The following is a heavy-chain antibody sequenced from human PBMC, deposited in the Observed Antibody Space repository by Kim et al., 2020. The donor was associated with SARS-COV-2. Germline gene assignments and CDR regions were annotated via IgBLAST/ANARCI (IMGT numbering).Heavy chain of an antibody. CDR1: GGTFSSYA. CDR2: IIPIFGTT. Sequence: SVKVSCKASGGTFSSYAISWVRQAPGQGLEWMGGIIPIFGTTNYAQKFQGRVTITADESTSTAYMELSSLRSEDTAVYYCARGISENYYYYYMDVWGKGTTVTVSS. V-gene: IGHV1-69*13. CDR3: ARGISENYYYYYMDV. J-gene: IGHJ6*03. D-gene: IGHD2-15*01.